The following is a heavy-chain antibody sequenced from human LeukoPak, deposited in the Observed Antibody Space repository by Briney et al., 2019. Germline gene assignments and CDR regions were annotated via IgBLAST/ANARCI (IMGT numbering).Heavy chain of an antibody. CDR2: ISSSLDSSM. D-gene: IGHD3-3*01. CDR3: VRDFRFLEDY. J-gene: IGHJ4*02. Sequence: PGGSLRLSCASSGFTFNVYSMNWVRQAPGKGLEWVSFISSSLDSSMYYADSVKGRFTISRDNAKNSLYLQMNSLRAEDTAVYYCVRDFRFLEDYWGQGTLVTVSS. CDR1: GFTFNVYS. V-gene: IGHV3-48*01.